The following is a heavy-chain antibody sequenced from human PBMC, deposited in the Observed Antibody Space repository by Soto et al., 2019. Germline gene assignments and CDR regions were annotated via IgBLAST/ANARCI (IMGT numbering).Heavy chain of an antibody. V-gene: IGHV3-23*01. CDR3: AKDRGHRGAYDS. D-gene: IGHD1-26*01. CDR1: GFIFSSYG. Sequence: EVQLLESGGGLVEPGGSLRLSCAASGFIFSSYGMNWVRQAPGKGLDWVSAISNSGGNTYYSDSVKGRFTISRDNSKNTLYLQMNSLRAEDTAVYYCAKDRGHRGAYDSWGQGTLVTVSS. J-gene: IGHJ5*01. CDR2: ISNSGGNT.